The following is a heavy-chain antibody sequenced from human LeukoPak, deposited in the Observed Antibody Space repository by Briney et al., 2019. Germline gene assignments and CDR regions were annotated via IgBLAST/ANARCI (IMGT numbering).Heavy chain of an antibody. D-gene: IGHD6-19*01. J-gene: IGHJ4*02. CDR2: SDHSGST. CDR3: ARARGTVAIDF. Sequence: SETLSLTCTVSGGSISSYYWSWIRQPPGKGLEWIGESDHSGSTKYNPSLKSRVTISVDTSKNQFSLKLTSVTAAGTAVYYCARARGTVAIDFWGQGTLVTVSS. CDR1: GGSISSYY. V-gene: IGHV4-34*01.